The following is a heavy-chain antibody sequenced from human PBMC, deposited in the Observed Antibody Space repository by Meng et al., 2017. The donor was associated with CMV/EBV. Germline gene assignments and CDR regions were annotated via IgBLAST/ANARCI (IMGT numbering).Heavy chain of an antibody. V-gene: IGHV4-61*01. D-gene: IGHD3-3*01. CDR2: IYYSGST. J-gene: IGHJ3*02. CDR3: ARANEHYDFWSGYYRAFDI. CDR1: GGSVSSGSYY. Sequence: SETLSLTCTVSGGSVSSGSYYWSWIRQPPGKGLEWIGYIYYSGSTNYNPSLKSRVTISVDTSKNQFSLKLSSVTAADTAVYYCARANEHYDFWSGYYRAFDIWGQGTMVTVSS.